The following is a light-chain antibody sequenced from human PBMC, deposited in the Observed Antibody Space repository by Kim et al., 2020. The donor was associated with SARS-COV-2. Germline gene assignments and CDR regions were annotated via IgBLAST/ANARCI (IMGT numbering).Light chain of an antibody. Sequence: ALGQAVRITCQGDSLRSYDASWYQQKPGQAPVLVIYGKNNRPSGIPDRFSGSSSGNTASLTITGAQAEDEADYYCNSRDSSGNHLVFGGGTQLTVL. J-gene: IGLJ2*01. V-gene: IGLV3-19*01. CDR2: GKN. CDR1: SLRSYD. CDR3: NSRDSSGNHLV.